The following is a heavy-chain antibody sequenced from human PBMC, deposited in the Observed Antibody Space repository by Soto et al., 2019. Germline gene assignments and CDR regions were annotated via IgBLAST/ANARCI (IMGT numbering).Heavy chain of an antibody. Sequence: PSETLSLTCTVSGGSFSSGDYYWSWVRQPPGKGLEWIGYIYYTGSTFNNPSLKSRVSISIDTSKNQFSLKLSSVTAADTAVYYCARSRVVPAAHVDYWGQGILVTVSS. CDR1: GGSFSSGDYY. J-gene: IGHJ4*02. D-gene: IGHD2-2*01. CDR3: ARSRVVPAAHVDY. CDR2: IYYTGST. V-gene: IGHV4-30-4*01.